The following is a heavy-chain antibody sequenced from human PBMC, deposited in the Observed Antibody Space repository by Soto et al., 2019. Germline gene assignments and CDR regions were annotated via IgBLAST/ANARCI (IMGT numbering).Heavy chain of an antibody. CDR1: GGSISSYY. J-gene: IGHJ4*02. D-gene: IGHD5-12*01. CDR3: ASGYLNYYFDY. CDR2: IYYSGST. Sequence: QVQLQESGPGLVKPSETLSLTCTVSGGSISSYYWSWIRQPPGKGLEWIGYIYYSGSTNYNPSLKSRATISVDTSKNQFSLKLSSVTAADTAVYYCASGYLNYYFDYWGQGTLVTVSS. V-gene: IGHV4-59*01.